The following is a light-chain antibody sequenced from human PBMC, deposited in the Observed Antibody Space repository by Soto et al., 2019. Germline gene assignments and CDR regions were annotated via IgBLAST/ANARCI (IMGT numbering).Light chain of an antibody. J-gene: IGKJ1*01. CDR3: QQYNNWPPWT. V-gene: IGKV3-15*01. Sequence: EIVMTQSPATLSVSPGERATLSCRASQSVSINLAWYQQKPGQAPRLLIYGASTRATGIPARFSGSGSGTEFTLNISSLQSEDFSVYYCQQYNNWPPWTFGQGTKVEIK. CDR1: QSVSIN. CDR2: GAS.